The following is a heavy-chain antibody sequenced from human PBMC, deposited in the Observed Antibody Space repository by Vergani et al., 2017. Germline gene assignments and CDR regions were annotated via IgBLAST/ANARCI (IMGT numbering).Heavy chain of an antibody. D-gene: IGHD1-1*01. CDR2: INTDTGNP. Sequence: QVQLVKSGSELKKPGASVKVSCKASGYTFTNHAMNWVRQAPGQGLEWMGWINTDTGNPTYAQGFTGRFVFSLDTSVSTAYLQISGLKADDTAVYYCARAVRRVWDYYGLDVWGQGTTVTVSS. V-gene: IGHV7-4-1*02. J-gene: IGHJ6*02. CDR1: GYTFTNHA. CDR3: ARAVRRVWDYYGLDV.